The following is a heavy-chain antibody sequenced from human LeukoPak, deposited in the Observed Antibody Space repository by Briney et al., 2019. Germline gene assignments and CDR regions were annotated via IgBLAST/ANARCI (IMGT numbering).Heavy chain of an antibody. V-gene: IGHV3-23*01. CDR1: GFTFSSYA. CDR3: AKDRCSNGVGCYYYYMDV. Sequence: GGSLRLSCAASGFTFSSYAMSWVRQAPGKGLEWVSAISGSGGSTYYADSVKGRFSISRDSSKNILYLQMNSLRAEDTAVYYCAKDRCSNGVGCYYYYMDVWGKGTTVTISS. J-gene: IGHJ6*03. CDR2: ISGSGGST. D-gene: IGHD2-8*01.